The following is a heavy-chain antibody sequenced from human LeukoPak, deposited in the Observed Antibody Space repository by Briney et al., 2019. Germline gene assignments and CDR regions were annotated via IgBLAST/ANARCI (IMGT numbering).Heavy chain of an antibody. D-gene: IGHD3-22*01. Sequence: GGSLRLSCAASGFTFSDHWMAWVRQAPGKGLEWVANINEDGATKNYVDSVKGRFTISRDNAKNSLYLQMRSLRVEDTAVYYCARDTNFYYDSSGYYEKGAFDIWGQGTTVTVSS. V-gene: IGHV3-7*01. CDR1: GFTFSDHW. CDR3: ARDTNFYYDSSGYYEKGAFDI. J-gene: IGHJ3*02. CDR2: INEDGATK.